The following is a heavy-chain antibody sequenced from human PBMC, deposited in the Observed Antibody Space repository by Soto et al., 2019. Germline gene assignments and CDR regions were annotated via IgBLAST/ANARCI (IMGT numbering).Heavy chain of an antibody. Sequence: SETLSLTCAVYGGSFSGYYWSWIRQPPGKGLEWIGEINHSGSTNYNPSLKSRVTISVDTSKNQFSLKLSSVTAADTAVYYCARVVKGNYYGMDVWGQGTTVTVSS. D-gene: IGHD3-10*01. J-gene: IGHJ6*02. CDR2: INHSGST. CDR1: GGSFSGYY. CDR3: ARVVKGNYYGMDV. V-gene: IGHV4-34*01.